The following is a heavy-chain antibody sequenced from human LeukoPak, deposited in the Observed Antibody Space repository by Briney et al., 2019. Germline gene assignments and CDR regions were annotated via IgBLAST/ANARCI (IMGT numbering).Heavy chain of an antibody. CDR3: ARQEISSSYYGLDY. Sequence: PSETLSLTCTVSGACISNDFWHWIRHPAGKGVEWIGRVSSSGTTNYNPSLGGRVTMSVDTSKNQFSLNLNSVTAADTAVYYCARQEISSSYYGLDYWGQGTLVTVSS. J-gene: IGHJ4*02. CDR2: VSSSGTT. D-gene: IGHD6-13*01. CDR1: GACISNDF. V-gene: IGHV4-4*07.